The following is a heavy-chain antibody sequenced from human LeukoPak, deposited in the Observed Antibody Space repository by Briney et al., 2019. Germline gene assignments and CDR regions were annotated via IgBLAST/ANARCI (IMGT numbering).Heavy chain of an antibody. CDR2: IYSSGST. D-gene: IGHD3-22*01. J-gene: IGHJ4*02. CDR3: ASYDSSGYFDY. CDR1: GFTVSSNY. V-gene: IGHV3-53*01. Sequence: GGSLRLSCTASGFTVSSNYMSWVRQAPGKGLEWVSVIYSSGSTYYADSVKGRFTISRDNSKNTLYLQMNSLRAEDTAVYYCASYDSSGYFDYWGQGTLVTVSS.